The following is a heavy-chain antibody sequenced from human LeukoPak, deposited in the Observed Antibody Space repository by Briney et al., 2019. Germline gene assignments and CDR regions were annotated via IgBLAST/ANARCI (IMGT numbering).Heavy chain of an antibody. V-gene: IGHV3-15*01. CDR1: GLSIINDW. CDR3: TLIQGWGSGSYYRDF. D-gene: IGHD3-10*01. J-gene: IGHJ4*02. Sequence: GGSLRLSCAASGLSIINDWMSWVRQAPGKGLEWVARVKSKSAGETNDYAAPVKGRFTISRDDSKNTLYLQMNSLKTEDTAVYYCTLIQGWGSGSYYRDFWGQGTLVSVSS. CDR2: VKSKSAGETN.